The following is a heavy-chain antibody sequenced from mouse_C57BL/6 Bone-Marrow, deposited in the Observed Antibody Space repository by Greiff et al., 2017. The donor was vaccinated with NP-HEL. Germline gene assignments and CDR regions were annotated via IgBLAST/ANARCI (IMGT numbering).Heavy chain of an antibody. Sequence: VQLQQSGAELVRPGASVKLSCKTSGYIFTSYWIYWVQQTSGQGLEWIARIYPGTGSTYYNEKFKDKVTLTADKSSSTVYMQLSSLKSEDSAVYFGARSETGTGGMDYWGQGTSVTVAS. D-gene: IGHD4-1*01. CDR1: GYIFTSYW. CDR3: ARSETGTGGMDY. V-gene: IGHV1-76*01. CDR2: IYPGTGST. J-gene: IGHJ4*01.